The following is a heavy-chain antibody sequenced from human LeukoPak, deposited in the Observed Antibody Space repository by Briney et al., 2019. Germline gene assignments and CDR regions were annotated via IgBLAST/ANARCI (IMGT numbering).Heavy chain of an antibody. V-gene: IGHV4-34*01. D-gene: IGHD6-19*01. J-gene: IGHJ4*02. CDR2: INHSGST. CDR1: GGSFSGYY. CDR3: ARIAVAGTRVDVDY. Sequence: SETLSLTCAVYGGSFSGYYWSWIRQPPGKGLEWIGEINHSGSTSYNPSLKSRVTISVDTSKNQFSLKLSSVTAADTAVYYCARIAVAGTRVDVDYWGQGTLVTVSS.